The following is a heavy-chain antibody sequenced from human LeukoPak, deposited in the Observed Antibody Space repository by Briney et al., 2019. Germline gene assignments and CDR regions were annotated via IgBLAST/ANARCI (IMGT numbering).Heavy chain of an antibody. CDR1: GYTLTELS. V-gene: IGHV1-24*01. Sequence: GASVKVSCKVSGYTLTELSMHWVRQAPGKGLEWMGRFDPEDGETIYAQKFQGRVTMTEDTSTDTAYMELSSLRSEDTAVYYCATGAGSSSSYYYYGMDVWGQGTTVTVSS. CDR2: FDPEDGET. CDR3: ATGAGSSSSYYYYGMDV. D-gene: IGHD6-6*01. J-gene: IGHJ6*02.